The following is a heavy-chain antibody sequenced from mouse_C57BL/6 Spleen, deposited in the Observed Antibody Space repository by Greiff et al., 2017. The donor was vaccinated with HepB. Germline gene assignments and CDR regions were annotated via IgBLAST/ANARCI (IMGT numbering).Heavy chain of an antibody. Sequence: VQLQQPGAELVKPGASVKLSCKASGYTFTSYWMQWVKQRPGQGLEWIGATDPSDTYTNYNQKFKGKATLTVDKSSSPAYMQPGSLTSEDSAVYYCARNPYYYGSSYEIAYWGQGTLVTVSA. D-gene: IGHD1-1*01. CDR1: GYTFTSYW. J-gene: IGHJ3*01. CDR2: TDPSDTYT. V-gene: IGHV1-50*01. CDR3: ARNPYYYGSSYEIAY.